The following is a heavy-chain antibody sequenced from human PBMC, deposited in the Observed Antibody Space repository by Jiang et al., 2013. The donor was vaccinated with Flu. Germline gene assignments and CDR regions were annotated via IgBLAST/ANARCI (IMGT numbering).Heavy chain of an antibody. J-gene: IGHJ4*02. V-gene: IGHV1-3*01. CDR2: STLSMVT. CDR1: GYTFTSYF. Sequence: KASGYTFTSYFITLGAARPPDKGLSGWDGSTLSMVTQSNSQNFQDRVTITRDTSASTAYMELSSLRSEDTAVYYCARGCGSGGCYYLHWGQGTLVTVSS. D-gene: IGHD2-15*01. CDR3: ARGCGSGGCYYLH.